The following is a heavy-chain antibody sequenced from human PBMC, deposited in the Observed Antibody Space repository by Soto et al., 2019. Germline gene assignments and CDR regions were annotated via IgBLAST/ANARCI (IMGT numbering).Heavy chain of an antibody. CDR2: INSDGSST. CDR3: AKDGYCSGGSCHYYYYGMDV. J-gene: IGHJ6*02. Sequence: GGSLRLSCAASGFTFSSYWMHWVRQAPGKGLVWVSCINSDGSSTSYADSVKGRFPISRDNAKNTLYLQMNSLRAEDTAVHYCAKDGYCSGGSCHYYYYGMDVWGQGTTVTVSS. V-gene: IGHV3-74*01. D-gene: IGHD2-15*01. CDR1: GFTFSSYW.